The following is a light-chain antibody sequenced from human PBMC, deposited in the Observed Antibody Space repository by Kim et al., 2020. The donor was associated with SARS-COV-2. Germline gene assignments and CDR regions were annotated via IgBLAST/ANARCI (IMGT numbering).Light chain of an antibody. Sequence: SVKLTCTLSSGHSNYAIAWHQQQPEKGPRYLMKPDSDGSHTKGGGIPDRFSGSSSGAERYLTISSLQSEDEADYYCQTWDTGIQVFGGGTQRTVL. J-gene: IGLJ3*02. CDR3: QTWDTGIQV. CDR2: PDSDGSH. V-gene: IGLV4-69*01. CDR1: SGHSNYA.